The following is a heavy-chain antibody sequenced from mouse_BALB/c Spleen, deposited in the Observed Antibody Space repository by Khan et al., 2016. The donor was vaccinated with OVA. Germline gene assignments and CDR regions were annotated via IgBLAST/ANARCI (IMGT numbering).Heavy chain of an antibody. V-gene: IGHV1-76*01. CDR1: GYIFTNYW. J-gene: IGHJ2*01. Sequence: VQLHRSGAELVRPGASVKLSCKTSGYIFTNYWIHWVKQRSGQGLEWIARIYPGTDNTYYNEKLKDQATLTADKSSSTAYMQLSSLKSEDSAVYFCAREDALYDFDYWGQGTTLTVSS. CDR3: AREDALYDFDY. D-gene: IGHD2-14*01. CDR2: IYPGTDNT.